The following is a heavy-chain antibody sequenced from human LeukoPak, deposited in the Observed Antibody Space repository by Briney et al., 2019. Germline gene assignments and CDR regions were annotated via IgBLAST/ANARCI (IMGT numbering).Heavy chain of an antibody. Sequence: SETLSLTCTVSGGSISSYYWSWIRQPPGKGLEWVGYIYYSGSTNYNPSLKSRVTISVDTSKNQFSLKLSSVTAADTAVYYCARHAPLDFWSGYYAFDIWGQGTMVTVSS. CDR2: IYYSGST. CDR3: ARHAPLDFWSGYYAFDI. CDR1: GGSISSYY. D-gene: IGHD3-3*01. V-gene: IGHV4-59*08. J-gene: IGHJ3*02.